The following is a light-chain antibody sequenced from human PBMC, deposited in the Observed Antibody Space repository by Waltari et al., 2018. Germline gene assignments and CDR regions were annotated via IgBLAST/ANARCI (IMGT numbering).Light chain of an antibody. CDR2: AAS. J-gene: IGKJ1*01. CDR3: QHYGWSSWT. V-gene: IGKV3-20*01. Sequence: DIVLTQSPGTLSLSPGERATLSCMASQSASSSYLAWYQQKPGQAPRLLRYAASTRATGIPDRFSGSGSGTDFTLTISRLEPEDFAVYYCQHYGWSSWTFGQGTKVVIK. CDR1: QSASSSY.